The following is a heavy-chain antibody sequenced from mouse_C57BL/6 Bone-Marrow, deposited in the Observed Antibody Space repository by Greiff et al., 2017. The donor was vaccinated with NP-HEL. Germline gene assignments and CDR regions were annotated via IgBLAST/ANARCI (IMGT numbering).Heavy chain of an antibody. Sequence: VQLQQPGAELVKPGASVKLSCKASGYTFTSYWMHWVKQRPGQGLEWIGMIHPNSGSTNYNEKFKSKATLTVDKSSSTAYMQLSSLTSEDSAVYYCAPGDDGYPYAMDYWGQGTSVTVSS. CDR2: IHPNSGST. V-gene: IGHV1-64*01. J-gene: IGHJ4*01. CDR1: GYTFTSYW. D-gene: IGHD2-3*01. CDR3: APGDDGYPYAMDY.